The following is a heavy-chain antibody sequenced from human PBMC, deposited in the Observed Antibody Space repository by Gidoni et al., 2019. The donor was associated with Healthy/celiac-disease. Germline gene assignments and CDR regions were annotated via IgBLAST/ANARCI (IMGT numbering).Heavy chain of an antibody. CDR1: GFTFRRYA. D-gene: IGHD6-19*01. CDR3: AIAVAGTGDFGAFDI. J-gene: IGHJ3*02. Sequence: EVQLLESGGCLVQPGGSLRLSCAGSGFTFRRYARSWVRQAPGKGLEWVSAISGSGDSTYYADSVKGRFTISRDNSKNTLYLQMNSLRAEDTAVYYCAIAVAGTGDFGAFDIWGQGTMVTVSS. CDR2: ISGSGDST. V-gene: IGHV3-23*01.